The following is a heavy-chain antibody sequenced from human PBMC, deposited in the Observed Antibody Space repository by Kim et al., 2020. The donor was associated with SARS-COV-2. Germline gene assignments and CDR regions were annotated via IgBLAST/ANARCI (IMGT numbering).Heavy chain of an antibody. V-gene: IGHV4-4*07. D-gene: IGHD1-20*01. J-gene: IGHJ4*02. CDR3: ARGSSPAPGIFDY. Sequence: YNPSLKGRVTVSVDTSKNQFSLKLSSVTAADTAVYYCARGSSPAPGIFDYWGQGTLVTVSS.